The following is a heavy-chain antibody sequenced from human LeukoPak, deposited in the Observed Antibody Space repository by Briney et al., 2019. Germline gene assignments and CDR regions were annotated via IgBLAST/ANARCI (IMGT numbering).Heavy chain of an antibody. D-gene: IGHD3-3*01. Sequence: GGSLRLSCAASGFTSSSYAMSWVRQAPGKGLEWVSAISGSGGSTYYADSVKGRFTISRGNSKNTLYLQMNSLRAEDTAVYYCAKVLGDYDFWSGSYYFDYWGQGTLVTVSS. CDR1: GFTSSSYA. V-gene: IGHV3-23*01. CDR2: ISGSGGST. J-gene: IGHJ4*02. CDR3: AKVLGDYDFWSGSYYFDY.